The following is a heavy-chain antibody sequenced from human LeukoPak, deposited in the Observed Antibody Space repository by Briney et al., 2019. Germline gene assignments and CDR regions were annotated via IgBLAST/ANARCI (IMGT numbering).Heavy chain of an antibody. CDR3: AREAEYCSSTSCPREGNWFDP. CDR2: INPNSGGT. V-gene: IGHV1-2*02. D-gene: IGHD2-2*01. J-gene: IGHJ5*02. CDR1: GYTFTGYY. Sequence: ASVKVSCRASGYTFTGYYMHWVRQAPGQGLEWMGWINPNSGGTNYAQKFQGRVTMTRDTSISTAYMELSRLRSGDTAVYYCAREAEYCSSTSCPREGNWFDPWGQGTLVTVSS.